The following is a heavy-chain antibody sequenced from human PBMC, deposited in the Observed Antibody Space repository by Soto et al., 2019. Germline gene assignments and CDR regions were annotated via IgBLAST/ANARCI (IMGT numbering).Heavy chain of an antibody. CDR1: GFTFSSYA. CDR2: IKQDGREK. V-gene: IGHV3-7*01. J-gene: IGHJ4*02. Sequence: PGGSLRLSCAASGFTFSSYAMSWVRQAPGKGLEWVANIKQDGREKDYVDSVKGRFTISRDNDKNSLYLQMNSLRAEDTAVYYCASEWFGEFYWGQGALVTVSS. CDR3: ASEWFGEFY. D-gene: IGHD3-10*01.